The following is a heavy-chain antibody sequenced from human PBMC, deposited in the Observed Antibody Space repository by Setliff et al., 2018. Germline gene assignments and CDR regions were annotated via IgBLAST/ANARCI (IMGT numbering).Heavy chain of an antibody. J-gene: IGHJ5*02. V-gene: IGHV3-11*04. CDR3: VPGRGS. Sequence: PGGSLRLSCAASGFSFSYYYMSWVRQAPGKGLEWLSKISGDGTTIYYADSVRGRFTISRDNAKNSLYLHMNNLRADDTAVFYCVPGRGSWGQGALVTVSS. D-gene: IGHD6-25*01. CDR2: ISGDGTTI. CDR1: GFSFSYYY.